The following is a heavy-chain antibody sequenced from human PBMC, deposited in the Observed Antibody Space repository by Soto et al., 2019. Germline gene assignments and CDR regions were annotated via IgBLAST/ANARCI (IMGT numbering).Heavy chain of an antibody. Sequence: GGSLRLSCAASGFTFSDYYMTWIRQAPGKGLEWVSYISSSGTGIYYADSMKGRFTISRDNAKKSLYLQMSSLRAEDTAMYYCARAYSDAFDIWGQGTMVTVSS. CDR1: GFTFSDYY. CDR3: ARAYSDAFDI. D-gene: IGHD2-15*01. V-gene: IGHV3-11*01. CDR2: ISSSGTGI. J-gene: IGHJ3*02.